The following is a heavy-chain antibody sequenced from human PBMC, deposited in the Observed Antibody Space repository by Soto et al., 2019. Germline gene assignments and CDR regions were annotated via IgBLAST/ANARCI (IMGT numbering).Heavy chain of an antibody. CDR2: ITWSSGYI. D-gene: IGHD3-22*01. J-gene: IGHJ4*02. Sequence: GGSLRLSCAASGFSFDDYAMHWVRQAPGRGLEWVSGITWSSGYIGYADSVKGRFTISKDNAKNSLYLKMNSLRPEDTAVYYCAKGNYDSSGYYTAPDYWGQGTLVTVSS. CDR1: GFSFDDYA. CDR3: AKGNYDSSGYYTAPDY. V-gene: IGHV3-9*01.